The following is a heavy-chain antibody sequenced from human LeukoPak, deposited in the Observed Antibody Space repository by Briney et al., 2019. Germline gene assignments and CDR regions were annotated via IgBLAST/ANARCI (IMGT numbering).Heavy chain of an antibody. J-gene: IGHJ6*02. V-gene: IGHV1-8*01. Sequence: ASVKVSCKASGYTFTSYDINWVRQATGQGLEWMGWMNPNSGNTGYAQKFQGRVTMTRNTSISTAYMELSSLRSEDTAVYYCARVPRGPKPGYYGMDVWGQGTTVTVSS. CDR1: GYTFTSYD. CDR3: ARVPRGPKPGYYGMDV. CDR2: MNPNSGNT. D-gene: IGHD3-10*01.